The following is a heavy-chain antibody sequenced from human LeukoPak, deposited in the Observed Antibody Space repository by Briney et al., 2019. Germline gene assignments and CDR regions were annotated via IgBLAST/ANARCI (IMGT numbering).Heavy chain of an antibody. CDR2: IIPIFGTA. Sequence: GASVKVSCKASGGTFSSYAISWVRQAPGQGLEWMGGIIPIFGTANYAQKFQGRVTITADESTSTAYMELSSLRSEDTAVYYCARERYCSGGSCYSWGQGTLVTVSS. CDR1: GGTFSSYA. CDR3: ARERYCSGGSCYS. J-gene: IGHJ4*02. D-gene: IGHD2-15*01. V-gene: IGHV1-69*13.